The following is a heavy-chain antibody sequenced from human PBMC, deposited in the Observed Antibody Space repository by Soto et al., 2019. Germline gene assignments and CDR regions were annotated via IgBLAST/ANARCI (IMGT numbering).Heavy chain of an antibody. CDR1: AGTFISYA. CDR3: AREAECFRH. V-gene: IGHV1-69*13. CDR2: IISMFRTA. J-gene: IGHJ1*01. Sequence: SSVKFSFRTSAGTFISYAISYLRQPPAQGLEWMGWIISMFRTANYAQNFQGRVTITAXEXXSXSYLELSSLRSEDTAVYYCAREAECFRHWGRG.